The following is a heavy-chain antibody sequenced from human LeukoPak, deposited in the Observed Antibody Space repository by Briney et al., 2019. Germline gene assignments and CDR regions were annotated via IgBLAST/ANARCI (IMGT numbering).Heavy chain of an antibody. CDR1: GGSISSGGYY. Sequence: SETLSLTCTVSGGSISSGGYYWSWIRQHPGKGLEWLGYIFYRGRNNYNPSLKSRVTTSVATSKSQFSLKLTSVTAADTAVYYCASQYFYDSSGYYFDFWGQGNLVTVSS. J-gene: IGHJ4*02. CDR2: IFYRGRN. CDR3: ASQYFYDSSGYYFDF. V-gene: IGHV4-61*08. D-gene: IGHD3-22*01.